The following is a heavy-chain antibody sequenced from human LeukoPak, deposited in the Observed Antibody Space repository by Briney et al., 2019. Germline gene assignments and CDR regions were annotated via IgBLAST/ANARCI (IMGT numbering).Heavy chain of an antibody. V-gene: IGHV4-59*01. Sequence: SETLSLTCTVSGDSISSYYWTWIRQPPGKGLKWIGYIYYSGSSNYNPSLESRVTISVDTSKNQFSLKLSSVTAADTAVYYCARDSYYYDSSGYYYYYIDVWGKGTTVTVSS. CDR3: ARDSYYYDSSGYYYYYIDV. CDR1: GDSISSYY. CDR2: IYYSGSS. D-gene: IGHD3-22*01. J-gene: IGHJ6*03.